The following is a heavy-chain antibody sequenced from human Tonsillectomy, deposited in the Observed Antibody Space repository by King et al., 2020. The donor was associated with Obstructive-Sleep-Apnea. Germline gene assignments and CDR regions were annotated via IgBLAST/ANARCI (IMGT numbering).Heavy chain of an antibody. J-gene: IGHJ2*01. CDR2: INPNSGGT. V-gene: IGHV1-2*02. D-gene: IGHD5-24*01. CDR3: ARVEGSPGPTWHFGL. Sequence: VQLVESGADVKKPGASVKVSCRASGYIFTDYYIHWVRQAPGQGLEWVGWINPNSGGTNYAQKFQGRVTMTRDTTISTAYMELSRLRSDDTAVYYCARVEGSPGPTWHFGLWGRGTLVTVSS. CDR1: GYIFTDYY.